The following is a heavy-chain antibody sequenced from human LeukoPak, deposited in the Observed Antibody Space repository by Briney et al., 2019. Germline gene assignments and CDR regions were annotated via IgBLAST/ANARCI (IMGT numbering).Heavy chain of an antibody. V-gene: IGHV1-8*01. J-gene: IGHJ4*02. Sequence: GAPVKVSCKASGYTFTSYDINWVRQATGQGLEWMGWMNPNSGNTGYAQKFQGRVTMTRNTSISTAYMELSSLRSEDTAVYYCAKDGVEDSSGYYLTPNIPRFDYWGQGTLVTVSS. CDR1: GYTFTSYD. D-gene: IGHD3-22*01. CDR3: AKDGVEDSSGYYLTPNIPRFDY. CDR2: MNPNSGNT.